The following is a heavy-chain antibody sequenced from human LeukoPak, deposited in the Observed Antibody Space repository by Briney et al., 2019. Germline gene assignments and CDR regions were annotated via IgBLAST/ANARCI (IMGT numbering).Heavy chain of an antibody. CDR2: IYYSGST. J-gene: IGHJ6*03. D-gene: IGHD5-18*01. Sequence: SETLSLTCTVSGGSISSSSYYWGWIRQPPGKGLEWIGSIYYSGSTYYNPSLKSRVTISVDTSKNQFSLKLSSVTAADTAVYYCAGLGHLFGYSYGPAYYYYMDVWGKGTTVTVSS. CDR3: AGLGHLFGYSYGPAYYYYMDV. V-gene: IGHV4-39*01. CDR1: GGSISSSSYY.